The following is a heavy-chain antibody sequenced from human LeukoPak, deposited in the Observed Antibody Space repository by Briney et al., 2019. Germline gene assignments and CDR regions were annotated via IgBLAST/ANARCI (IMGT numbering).Heavy chain of an antibody. CDR3: ARLGRPNSSGWYEMGTIWFDP. V-gene: IGHV4-59*01. CDR1: GGSISSYY. CDR2: IYYSGST. Sequence: SETLSLTCTVSGGSISSYYWSWIRQPPGKGLEWIGYIYYSGSTNYNPSLKSRVTISVDTSKNQFSLKLSSVTAADTAVYYCARLGRPNSSGWYEMGTIWFDPWGQGTLVTVSS. D-gene: IGHD6-19*01. J-gene: IGHJ5*02.